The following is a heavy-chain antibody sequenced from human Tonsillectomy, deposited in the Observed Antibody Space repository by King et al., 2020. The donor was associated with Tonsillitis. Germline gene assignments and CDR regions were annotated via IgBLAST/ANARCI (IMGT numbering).Heavy chain of an antibody. Sequence: VQLVESGGGVVQPGRSLRLSCAASGFTFSSYAMHWVRQAPGKGLEWVAVISYDGSNKYYADSVKGRFTISRDNSKKTLYLQMNSLRAEDTAVYYCARDWGYYGSGSYGDGMDVWGQGTTVTVSS. CDR1: GFTFSSYA. J-gene: IGHJ6*02. CDR2: ISYDGSNK. CDR3: ARDWGYYGSGSYGDGMDV. D-gene: IGHD3-10*01. V-gene: IGHV3-30-3*01.